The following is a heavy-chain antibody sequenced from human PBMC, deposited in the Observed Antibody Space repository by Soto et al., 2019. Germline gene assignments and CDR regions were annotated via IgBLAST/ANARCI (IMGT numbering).Heavy chain of an antibody. CDR2: ISAGNGHT. Sequence: QVQLVQSGAEVKKPGASVKVSCKASGYTFSSYAMHWVRQAPGQRLEWMGWISAGNGHTTYSENFQGRVTMTRDSSASTVYMELSSLRSEDTAVYYCATLGTYYYGLDVWCQGTTVTVSS. J-gene: IGHJ6*02. V-gene: IGHV1-3*01. CDR3: ATLGTYYYGLDV. CDR1: GYTFSSYA.